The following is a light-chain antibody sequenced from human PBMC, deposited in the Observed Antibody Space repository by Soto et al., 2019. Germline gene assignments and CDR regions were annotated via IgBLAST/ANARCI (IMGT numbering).Light chain of an antibody. CDR3: QQYGSFSTT. CDR2: GVS. CDR1: QRVSSSY. J-gene: IGKJ1*01. V-gene: IGKV3-20*01. Sequence: EIELTQSPATLSLSPGETATLTCRASQRVSSSYLAWYQQKPGKAPRLLIYGVSGMNSGIPHRFSGSGSGTEFTLTISSLEPDDFAAYYCQQYGSFSTTFGQGTKVDIK.